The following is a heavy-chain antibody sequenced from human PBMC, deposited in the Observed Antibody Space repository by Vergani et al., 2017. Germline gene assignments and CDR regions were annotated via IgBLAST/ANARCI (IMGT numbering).Heavy chain of an antibody. CDR1: GFTFNHYA. V-gene: IGHV3-23*01. CDR3: AKANPRNSGYDYLYYYHAVDV. Sequence: EVQLLESGGDLVQPGGSLRLSCAASGFTFNHYAMNWVRQAPGKGLEWVSGISGSGGSTYYAGSVKGRFTISRDSSKNTLYLQMNSLSAGDTAVYYCAKANPRNSGYDYLYYYHAVDVCCQGTTITVSS. D-gene: IGHD5-12*01. CDR2: ISGSGGST. J-gene: IGHJ6*02.